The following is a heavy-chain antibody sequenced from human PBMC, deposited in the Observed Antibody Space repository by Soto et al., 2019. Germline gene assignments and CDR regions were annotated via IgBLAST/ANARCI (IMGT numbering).Heavy chain of an antibody. CDR1: GFTFSSYA. Sequence: PRGSLRLSCAASGFTFSSYAMSWVRQAPGKGLEWVSAISGSGGSTYYADSVKGRFTISRDNSKNTLYLQMNSLRAEDTAVYYCAKPWYPRVDMYFDYWGQGTLVTVSS. D-gene: IGHD2-15*01. CDR2: ISGSGGST. V-gene: IGHV3-23*01. CDR3: AKPWYPRVDMYFDY. J-gene: IGHJ4*02.